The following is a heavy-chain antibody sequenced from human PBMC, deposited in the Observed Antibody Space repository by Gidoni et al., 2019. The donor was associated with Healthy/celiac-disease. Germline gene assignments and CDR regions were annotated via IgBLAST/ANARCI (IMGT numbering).Heavy chain of an antibody. CDR2: IYHSGST. V-gene: IGHV4-4*02. D-gene: IGHD6-13*01. CDR3: ARSAIYDSSSWTHGPFDY. Sequence: QVQLQESGPGLVKPSGTLSLTCAVSGGSISSSNWWSWVRQPPGKGLEWIGEIYHSGSTNYNPSLKSRVTISVDKSKNQFSLKLSSVTAADTAVYYCARSAIYDSSSWTHGPFDYWGQGTLVTVSS. J-gene: IGHJ4*02. CDR1: GGSISSSNW.